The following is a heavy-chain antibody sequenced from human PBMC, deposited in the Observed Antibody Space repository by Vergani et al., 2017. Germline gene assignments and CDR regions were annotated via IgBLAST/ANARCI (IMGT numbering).Heavy chain of an antibody. D-gene: IGHD3-22*01. J-gene: IGHJ4*02. V-gene: IGHV1-46*03. Sequence: QVQLVQSGAEVKKPGASVKVSCKASGYTFTSYYMHWVRQAPGQGLEWMGIINASGGSTSYAQKFQGRVTMTRDTYTSTVYMELSSLRSEDTAVYYCARAHYYDSSGYYPPPDYWGQGTLVTVSS. CDR3: ARAHYYDSSGYYPPPDY. CDR2: INASGGST. CDR1: GYTFTSYY.